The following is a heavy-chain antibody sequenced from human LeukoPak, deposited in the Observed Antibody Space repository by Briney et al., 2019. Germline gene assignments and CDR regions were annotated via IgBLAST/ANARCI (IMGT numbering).Heavy chain of an antibody. V-gene: IGHV4-59*07. CDR1: VHPLRSYF. Sequence: SDPLSLPCTVSVHPLRSYFWIWLPRPPGKALEGLAYIYYSWSTNYNPSLKSRVPISLDPSQNQFSLKLSSLTAPDPAVYFFGRQPSVWCTSFDSGGQGTLVTVSS. CDR2: IYYSWST. J-gene: IGHJ4*02. CDR3: GRQPSVWCTSFDS. D-gene: IGHD2-8*02.